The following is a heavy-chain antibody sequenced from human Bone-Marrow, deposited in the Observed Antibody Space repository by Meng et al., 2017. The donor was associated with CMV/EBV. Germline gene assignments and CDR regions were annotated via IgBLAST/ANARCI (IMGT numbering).Heavy chain of an antibody. Sequence: LSFAASGFTLSSYWMHWVRQVPGKGLVWVSRINEDGSLTNYADAVEGRFTISRDNAKNTLFLQMNSLRAEDTAVYYCARDLAGRDDYWGPGTLVTVSS. J-gene: IGHJ4*02. CDR3: ARDLAGRDDY. CDR1: GFTLSSYW. V-gene: IGHV3-74*01. CDR2: INEDGSLT. D-gene: IGHD3-10*01.